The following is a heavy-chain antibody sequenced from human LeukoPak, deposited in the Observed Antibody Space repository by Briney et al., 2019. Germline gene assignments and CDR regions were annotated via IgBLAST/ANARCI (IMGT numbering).Heavy chain of an antibody. V-gene: IGHV4-39*07. CDR1: GGSISSSSYY. CDR3: ARYDSSGYSIEY. CDR2: IYYSGIT. J-gene: IGHJ4*02. Sequence: PSETLSLTCTVSGGSISSSSYYWAWIRQPPGEGLEWIGTIYYSGITYYTPSLKSRVTISVDTSKTHFSLKLSSVAAADTAVYYCARYDSSGYSIEYWGQGTQVTVAS. D-gene: IGHD3-22*01.